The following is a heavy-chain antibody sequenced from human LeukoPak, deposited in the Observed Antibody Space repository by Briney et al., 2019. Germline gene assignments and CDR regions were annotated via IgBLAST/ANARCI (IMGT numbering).Heavy chain of an antibody. CDR3: ARERTLTSCYDY. V-gene: IGHV1-2*02. CDR1: GYTFTGYY. J-gene: IGHJ4*02. CDR2: LNPNSGGT. Sequence: GASVKVCCKPSGYTFTGYYMHWVRQAPGQGLEWMGWLNPNSGGTNYAQKFQGRVTMTRDTSISTAYMELSRLRSDDTAVYYCARERTLTSCYDYWGQGTLVTVSS. D-gene: IGHD2-15*01.